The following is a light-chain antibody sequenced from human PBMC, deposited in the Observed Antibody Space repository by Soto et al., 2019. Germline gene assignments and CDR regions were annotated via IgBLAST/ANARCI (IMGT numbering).Light chain of an antibody. J-gene: IGLJ2*01. CDR1: SSDVGGYNY. CDR3: ISYAGSNKPA. V-gene: IGLV2-8*01. Sequence: QSALTQPPSASGSPGQSVAISCSGTSSDVGGYNYVSWYQQHPGKSTKLMIYDVNKRPSGVPDRFSGSKSGNTASLTVSGLQAEDEADYYCISYAGSNKPAFGGGTKVTVL. CDR2: DVN.